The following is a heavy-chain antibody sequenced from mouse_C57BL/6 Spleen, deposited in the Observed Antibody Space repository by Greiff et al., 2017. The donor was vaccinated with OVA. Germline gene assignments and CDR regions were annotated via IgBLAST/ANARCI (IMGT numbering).Heavy chain of an antibody. CDR3: ARDTTVVALYYYAMDY. J-gene: IGHJ4*01. Sequence: QVQLQQSGAELARPGASVKLSCKASGYTFTSYGISWVKQRTGQGLEWIGEIYPRSGNTYYNEKFKGKATQTAAKSSSTAYMELRSLTSEDSAVYFCARDTTVVALYYYAMDYWGQGTSVTVSS. CDR1: GYTFTSYG. CDR2: IYPRSGNT. V-gene: IGHV1-81*01. D-gene: IGHD1-1*01.